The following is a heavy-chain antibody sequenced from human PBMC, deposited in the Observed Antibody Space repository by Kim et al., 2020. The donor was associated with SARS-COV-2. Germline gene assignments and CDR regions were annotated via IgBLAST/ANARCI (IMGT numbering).Heavy chain of an antibody. CDR3: ARENWGNYDY. Sequence: LSLTCAASGFTFNNYGMHWVRQTPAKGLEWVAVISYDGSNEYYADSVKGRFTISRDNSKNTLYLQMNSLEAEDTAVYYCARENWGNYDYWGQGTLVTVSS. V-gene: IGHV3-33*08. J-gene: IGHJ4*02. D-gene: IGHD7-27*01. CDR1: GFTFNNYG. CDR2: ISYDGSNE.